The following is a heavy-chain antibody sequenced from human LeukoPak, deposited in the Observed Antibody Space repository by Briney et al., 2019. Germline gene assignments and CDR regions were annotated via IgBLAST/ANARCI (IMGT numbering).Heavy chain of an antibody. J-gene: IGHJ4*02. CDR3: AKDSKYYYDSRGYSYFDY. CDR2: TSYDGSKK. D-gene: IGHD3-22*01. CDR1: GFIFSNYG. Sequence: GRSLRLSCAASGFIFSNYGMHWVRQAPGKGLEWVAVTSYDGSKKYHADSVKGRFTISRDNSKNTLYLQMNSLRAEDTAAYYCAKDSKYYYDSRGYSYFDYWGQGTLVTVSS. V-gene: IGHV3-30*18.